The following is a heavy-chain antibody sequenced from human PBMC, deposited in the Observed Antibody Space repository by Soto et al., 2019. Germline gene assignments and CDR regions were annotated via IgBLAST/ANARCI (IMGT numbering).Heavy chain of an antibody. Sequence: GPGFASETLSLTCTVSGGSISSSSYYWGWIRQPPGKGLEWIGSIYYSGSTYYNPSLKSRVTISVDTSKNQFSLKLSSVTAADTAVYYCARHEGYDWSAGQTINYGMDVWGQGTTVTVSS. CDR3: ARHEGYDWSAGQTINYGMDV. J-gene: IGHJ6*02. CDR2: IYYSGST. CDR1: GGSISSSSYY. D-gene: IGHD5-12*01. V-gene: IGHV4-39*01.